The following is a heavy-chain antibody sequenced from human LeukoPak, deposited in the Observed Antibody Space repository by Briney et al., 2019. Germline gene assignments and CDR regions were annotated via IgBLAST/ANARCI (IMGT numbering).Heavy chain of an antibody. V-gene: IGHV3-15*04. J-gene: IGHJ4*02. CDR3: TTGIRGD. CDR2: IASKTDGGTT. Sequence: GGSLRLSCAASGFTFSSYSMNWVRQAPGKGLEWVGRIASKTDGGTTDYAAPVKGRFTISRDDSKNTLFLQMNSLKTEDTAVYYCTTGIRGDCGQGTLVTVSS. CDR1: GFTFSSYS.